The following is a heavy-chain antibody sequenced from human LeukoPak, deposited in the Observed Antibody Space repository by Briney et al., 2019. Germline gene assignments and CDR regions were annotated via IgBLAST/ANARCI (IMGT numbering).Heavy chain of an antibody. CDR2: IRYDGSNK. CDR1: GFTFSSYG. CDR3: AKDLSYYAPLPNDAFDI. J-gene: IGHJ3*02. D-gene: IGHD3-10*01. V-gene: IGHV3-30*02. Sequence: PGGSLRLSCAASGFTFSSYGMHWVRQAPGKGLEWVAFIRYDGSNKYYADSVKGRFTISRDNSKNTLYLQMNSLRAEDTAVYYCAKDLSYYAPLPNDAFDIWGQGTMVTVSS.